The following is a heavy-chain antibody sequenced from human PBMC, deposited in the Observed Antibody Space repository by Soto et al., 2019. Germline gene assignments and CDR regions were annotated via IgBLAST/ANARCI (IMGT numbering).Heavy chain of an antibody. Sequence: QVQLVQSGAEVKKPGSSVKVSCKASGGTFSSYAISWVRQAPGQGLEWMGGIITIFGTANYAQKFQGRVTITADESTSTAYMELSSLRSEDTAVYYCARKELGYCSGGSCYRLDYWGQGTLVTVSS. V-gene: IGHV1-69*12. CDR1: GGTFSSYA. J-gene: IGHJ4*02. D-gene: IGHD2-15*01. CDR2: IITIFGTA. CDR3: ARKELGYCSGGSCYRLDY.